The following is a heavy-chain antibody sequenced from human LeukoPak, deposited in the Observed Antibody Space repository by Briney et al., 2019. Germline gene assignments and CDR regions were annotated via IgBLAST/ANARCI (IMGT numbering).Heavy chain of an antibody. Sequence: SVKVSCKASGGTFSSYAISWVRQAPRQGLEWMGRIIPILGIANYAQKFQGRVTITADKSTSTAYMELSSLRSEDTAVYYCAREAPPHYYGSGKGFDPWGQGTLVTVSS. CDR2: IIPILGIA. J-gene: IGHJ5*02. CDR1: GGTFSSYA. V-gene: IGHV1-69*04. CDR3: AREAPPHYYGSGKGFDP. D-gene: IGHD3-10*01.